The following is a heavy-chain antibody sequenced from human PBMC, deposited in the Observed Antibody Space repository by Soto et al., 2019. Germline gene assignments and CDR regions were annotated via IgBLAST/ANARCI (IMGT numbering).Heavy chain of an antibody. CDR2: ISYDGSNK. Sequence: GGSLRLSCAASGFTFSSYGMHWVRQAPGKGLEWVAVISYDGSNKYYADSVKGRFTISRDNSKNTLYLQMNSLRAEDTAVYYCAKWEYRRYFDWLLLNYYYYYGMDVWGQGTTVTVSS. J-gene: IGHJ6*02. CDR1: GFTFSSYG. CDR3: AKWEYRRYFDWLLLNYYYYYGMDV. D-gene: IGHD3-9*01. V-gene: IGHV3-30*18.